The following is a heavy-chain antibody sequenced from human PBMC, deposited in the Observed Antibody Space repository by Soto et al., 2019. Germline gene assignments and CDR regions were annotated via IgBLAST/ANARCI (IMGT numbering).Heavy chain of an antibody. CDR3: ARGGALFGVVIRYYYGMDV. J-gene: IGHJ6*02. CDR1: GGSVSSGSYY. Sequence: LSLTCTVSGGSVSSGSYYWSWIRQPPGKGLEWIGYIYYSGSTNYNPSLKSRVTISVDTPKNQFSLKLSSVTAADMAVYYCARGGALFGVVIRYYYGMDVWGQGTTVTVSS. V-gene: IGHV4-61*01. CDR2: IYYSGST. D-gene: IGHD3-3*01.